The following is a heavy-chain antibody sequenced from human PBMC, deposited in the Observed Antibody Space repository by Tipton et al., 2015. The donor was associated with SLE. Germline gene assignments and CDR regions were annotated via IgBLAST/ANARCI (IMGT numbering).Heavy chain of an antibody. Sequence: TLSLTCTVSGGSISSGSHYWGWIRQPPGKGLEWIANIYYSGNTYYNPSLKSRVSISVDTSRNQVSLKLNSVTAADTAVYYCARDFPETWWSRTFDVWGQGTLVTVSS. CDR1: GGSISSGSHY. J-gene: IGHJ3*01. CDR3: ARDFPETWWSRTFDV. V-gene: IGHV4-39*07. D-gene: IGHD2-15*01. CDR2: IYYSGNT.